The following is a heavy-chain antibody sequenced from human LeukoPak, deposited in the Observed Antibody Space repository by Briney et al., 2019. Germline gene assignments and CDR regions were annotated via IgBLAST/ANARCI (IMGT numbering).Heavy chain of an antibody. V-gene: IGHV4-39*07. D-gene: IGHD6-19*01. CDR1: GGSISSSSYY. CDR2: IYYSRST. J-gene: IGHJ4*02. Sequence: SETLSLTCTVSGGSISSSSYYWGWIRQPPGKGLEWIGSIYYSRSTYYNPSLKSRVTISVDTSKNQFSLQLNSVTPEDTAVYYCAREPHGSGLLFDYWGRGTLVTVSS. CDR3: AREPHGSGLLFDY.